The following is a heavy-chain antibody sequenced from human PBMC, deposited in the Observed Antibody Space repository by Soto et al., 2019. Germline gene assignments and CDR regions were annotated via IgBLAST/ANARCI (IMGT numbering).Heavy chain of an antibody. D-gene: IGHD6-19*01. Sequence: VKVSCKASGYTFTSYYMHWVRQAPGQGLEWMGIINPSGGSPSYAQKFQGRVTMTGDTSTSTVYMELSRLGSDDTAVYYCARDLAVAGPYGMDVWGQGTTVTVSS. CDR1: GYTFTSYY. CDR2: INPSGGSP. CDR3: ARDLAVAGPYGMDV. J-gene: IGHJ6*02. V-gene: IGHV1-46*01.